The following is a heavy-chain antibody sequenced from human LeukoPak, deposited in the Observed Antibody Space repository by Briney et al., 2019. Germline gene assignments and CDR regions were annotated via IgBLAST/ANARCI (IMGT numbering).Heavy chain of an antibody. Sequence: GGSLRLSCAASGFTFSSYSMNWVRQAPGKGLEWVSFISSSSSSINCADSVTGRFTISRDNAKNSLYLQMNSLRAEDTAVYYCARDRDGTAYYPLDFRGQGTLVTVSS. CDR3: ARDRDGTAYYPLDF. CDR2: ISSSSSSI. J-gene: IGHJ4*02. V-gene: IGHV3-21*01. D-gene: IGHD3-22*01. CDR1: GFTFSSYS.